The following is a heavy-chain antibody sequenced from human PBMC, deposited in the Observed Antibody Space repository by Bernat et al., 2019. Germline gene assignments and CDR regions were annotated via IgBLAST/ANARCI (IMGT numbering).Heavy chain of an antibody. V-gene: IGHV3-21*01. Sequence: EVQLVESGGGLVKPGGSLRLSCAASGFTFSSYSMNWVRQAPGKGLEWVSSISSSSSYIYYADSVKGRFTISRDNAKNSLYLQMNSLRAEDTAVYYCARAYCSGGSCYSGGLISAFDIWGQGTMVTVSS. CDR1: GFTFSSYS. J-gene: IGHJ3*02. CDR2: ISSSSSYI. CDR3: ARAYCSGGSCYSGGLISAFDI. D-gene: IGHD2-15*01.